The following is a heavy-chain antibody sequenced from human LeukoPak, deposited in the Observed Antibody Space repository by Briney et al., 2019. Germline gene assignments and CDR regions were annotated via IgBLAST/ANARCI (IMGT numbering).Heavy chain of an antibody. CDR2: ISYDGSNK. J-gene: IGHJ4*02. Sequence: GGSLRLSCAASGFTFSSYGMHWVRQAPGKGLEWVAVISYDGSNKYYADSVKGRFTISRDNSKNTLYLQMNSLRAEDTAVYYCAKGPPSSSSVWRADYWGQGTLVTVSS. CDR3: AKGPPSSSSVWRADY. D-gene: IGHD6-6*01. V-gene: IGHV3-30*18. CDR1: GFTFSSYG.